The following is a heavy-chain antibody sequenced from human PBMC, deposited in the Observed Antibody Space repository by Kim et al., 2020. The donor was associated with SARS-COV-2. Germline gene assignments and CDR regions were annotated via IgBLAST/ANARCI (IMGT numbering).Heavy chain of an antibody. J-gene: IGHJ3*01. CDR3: ARGGPVVIDV. Sequence: SVNVSCKASGGTFSNYAVNWVRQVPGQGLEWMGRILPMVDIPNYARNFQGRLTTTVDKSTSTAYMEWTGLTAADTAVYYCARGGPVVIDV. CDR1: GGTFSNYA. CDR2: ILPMVDIP. V-gene: IGHV1-69*04.